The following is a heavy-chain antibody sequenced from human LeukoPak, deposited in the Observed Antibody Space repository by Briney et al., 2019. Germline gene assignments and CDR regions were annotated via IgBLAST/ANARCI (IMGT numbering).Heavy chain of an antibody. CDR2: ISGSGRDT. Sequence: PGGSLRLSCAASGFTFSRYAMNWVRQAPVKGLEWVSGISGSGRDTYYADSVKGRFTISRDNSKNTLYLQMNRLRADDTAVYYCATNYYDSSGYFPDFDYWGQGALVSVSS. J-gene: IGHJ4*02. CDR3: ATNYYDSSGYFPDFDY. V-gene: IGHV3-23*01. CDR1: GFTFSRYA. D-gene: IGHD3-22*01.